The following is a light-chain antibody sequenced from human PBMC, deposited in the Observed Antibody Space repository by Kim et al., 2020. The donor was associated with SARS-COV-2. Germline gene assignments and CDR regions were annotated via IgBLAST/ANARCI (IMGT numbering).Light chain of an antibody. J-gene: IGLJ1*01. V-gene: IGLV2-8*01. CDR3: SSYAGSTRSV. CDR1: SSDVGGYNY. CDR2: EVS. Sequence: QSALTQPPSASGSPGQSVTISCTGTSSDVGGYNYVSWYQQHPGKAPKLMIYEVSKRPSGVPDRFSGSKSGNTASLTVSGLQAEEEADYYYSSYAGSTRSVFGTGTKLTVL.